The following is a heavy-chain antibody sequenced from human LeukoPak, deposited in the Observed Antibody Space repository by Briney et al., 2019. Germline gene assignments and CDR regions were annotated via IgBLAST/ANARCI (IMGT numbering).Heavy chain of an antibody. V-gene: IGHV3-21*01. CDR3: ARDRLAVTTGWFDP. D-gene: IGHD4-17*01. CDR1: GLTFSSYS. Sequence: PGGSLRLSCAASGLTFSSYSMNWVRQAPGKGLEWVSSISSSCSYIYYADSVKGRFTISRDNAKNSLYLQMNSLRAEDTAVYYCARDRLAVTTGWFDPWGQGTLVTVSS. J-gene: IGHJ5*02. CDR2: ISSSCSYI.